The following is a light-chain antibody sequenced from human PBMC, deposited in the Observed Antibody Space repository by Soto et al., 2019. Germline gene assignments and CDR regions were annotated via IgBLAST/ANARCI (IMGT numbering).Light chain of an antibody. CDR2: EVR. Sequence: QSALTQPASVSGSPGQSITISCTGTSRDVGAYNFVSWYQQYPGKAPKLMIYEVRNRPSGVSNRFSGSKSGNTASLTISGLQSEDEADYYCSSYTTSSTPLYVFGTGTRSPS. CDR3: SSYTTSSTPLYV. J-gene: IGLJ1*01. V-gene: IGLV2-14*01. CDR1: SRDVGAYNF.